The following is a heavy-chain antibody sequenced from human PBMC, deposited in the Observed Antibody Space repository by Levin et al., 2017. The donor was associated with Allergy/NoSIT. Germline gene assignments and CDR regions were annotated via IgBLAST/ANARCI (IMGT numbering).Heavy chain of an antibody. D-gene: IGHD5-18*01. CDR3: ATDGYSYGLGVGY. CDR2: IKQDGSEK. V-gene: IGHV3-7*01. CDR1: GFTFSSYW. Sequence: GGSLRLSCAASGFTFSSYWMSWVRQAPGKGLEWVANIKQDGSEKYYVDSVRGRFAISRDNAKNSLFLQMNSLRAEDTAVYYCATDGYSYGLGVGYWGQGTLVTVSS. J-gene: IGHJ4*02.